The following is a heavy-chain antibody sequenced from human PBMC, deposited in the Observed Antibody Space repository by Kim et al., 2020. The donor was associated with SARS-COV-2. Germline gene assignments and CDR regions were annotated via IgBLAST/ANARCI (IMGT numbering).Heavy chain of an antibody. CDR2: INTNTGKP. D-gene: IGHD1-26*01. CDR3: ARDNTKYSGTYSIDS. V-gene: IGHV7-4-1*02. Sequence: ASVKVSCKASGYSFTSYAMNWVRQAPGQGLEWMGWINTNTGKPTYAQGFIGRFVFSLDTSVSTAYLQISSLKAEDTAVYYCARDNTKYSGTYSIDSWGQGTLVTVSS. CDR1: GYSFTSYA. J-gene: IGHJ4*02.